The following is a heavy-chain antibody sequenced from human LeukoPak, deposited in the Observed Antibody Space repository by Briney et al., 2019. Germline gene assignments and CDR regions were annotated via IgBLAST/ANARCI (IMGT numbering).Heavy chain of an antibody. CDR2: IYTSGST. CDR1: GGSISSGSYY. Sequence: PAETLSLTCTVSGGSISSGSYYWSWIRQPAGKGLEWIGRIYTSGSTNYNPSLKSRVTISVDTSKNQFSLKLSSVTAADTAVYYCARASYSYAINGWVPFDYWGQGTLVTVSS. V-gene: IGHV4-61*02. J-gene: IGHJ4*02. CDR3: ARASYSYAINGWVPFDY. D-gene: IGHD3-22*01.